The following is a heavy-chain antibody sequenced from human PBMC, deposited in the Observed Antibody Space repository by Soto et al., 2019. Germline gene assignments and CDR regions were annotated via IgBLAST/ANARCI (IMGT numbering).Heavy chain of an antibody. CDR1: GYIFPSYG. CDR3: ARDLRGGCFDP. D-gene: IGHD2-8*01. J-gene: IGHJ5*02. Sequence: ASVKVSCKASGYIFPSYGISWVRQAPGQGLEWMGWISAYNGNTNYAQNLQGRITMTTDTSTSTAYMELRSLRSDDTAVYYCARDLRGGCFDPWGQGTLVTVSS. CDR2: ISAYNGNT. V-gene: IGHV1-18*01.